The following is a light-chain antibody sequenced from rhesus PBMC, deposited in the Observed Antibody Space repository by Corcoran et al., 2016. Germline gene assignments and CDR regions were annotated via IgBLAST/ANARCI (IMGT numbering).Light chain of an antibody. CDR2: DAS. J-gene: IGKJ4*01. V-gene: IGKV1-38*01. CDR3: QQRNSYPLT. CDR1: QGISSY. Sequence: DIQLTQSPSSLSASVGDRVTITCRASQGISSYVAWYQQKSGKAPKLLIYDASNLQSGVPSRVSGSGSGTEFTLSISSLQPDDFATYYCQQRNSYPLTFGGGTKVEIK.